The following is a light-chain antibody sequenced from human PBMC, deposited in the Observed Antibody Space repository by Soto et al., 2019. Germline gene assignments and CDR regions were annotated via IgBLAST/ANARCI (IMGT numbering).Light chain of an antibody. CDR3: QQSYSTLFT. J-gene: IGKJ3*01. CDR2: AAS. Sequence: DIQMTQSPSSLSASVGDRVTITCRASQSISSYLNWYQQKPGKAPKVLIYAASSLQTGVPSRFSGSGSGTDFNLTISSLQPEDFATYYCQQSYSTLFTFGPGTKVDLK. V-gene: IGKV1-39*01. CDR1: QSISSY.